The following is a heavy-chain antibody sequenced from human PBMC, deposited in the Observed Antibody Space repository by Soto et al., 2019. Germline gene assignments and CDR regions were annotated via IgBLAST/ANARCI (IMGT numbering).Heavy chain of an antibody. CDR2: IIPIFGTA. CDR3: ARNYYDSSGYYGYYYYYGMDV. CDR1: GGTFSSYA. D-gene: IGHD3-22*01. J-gene: IGHJ6*02. Sequence: QVQLVQSGAEVKQPGSSVKVSCKASGGTFSSYAISWVRQAPGQGLEWMGGIIPIFGTANYAQKFQGRVTITADKSTSTAYMELSSLRSEDTAVYYCARNYYDSSGYYGYYYYYGMDVWGQGTTVTVSS. V-gene: IGHV1-69*06.